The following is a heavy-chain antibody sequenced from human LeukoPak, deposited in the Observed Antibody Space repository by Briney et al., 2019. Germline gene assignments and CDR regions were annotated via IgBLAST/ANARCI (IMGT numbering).Heavy chain of an antibody. Sequence: SVKVSCKASGYTFTGYYMHWVRQAPGQGLEWMGGIIPIFGTANYAQKFQGRVTITTDESTSTAYMELSSLRSEDTAVYYCARGNSGYDHWGQGTLVTVSS. CDR1: GYTFTGYY. V-gene: IGHV1-69*05. D-gene: IGHD5-12*01. CDR2: IIPIFGTA. J-gene: IGHJ4*02. CDR3: ARGNSGYDH.